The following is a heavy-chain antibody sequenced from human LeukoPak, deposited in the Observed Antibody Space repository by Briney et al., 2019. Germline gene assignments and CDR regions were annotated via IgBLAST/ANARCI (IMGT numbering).Heavy chain of an antibody. CDR1: GFTFSDYA. CDR2: ISDSGGST. D-gene: IGHD3-22*01. J-gene: IGHJ6*03. V-gene: IGHV3-23*01. CDR3: ARDYHDTSGDNYVGGYYYMDV. Sequence: GGSLRLSCVASGFTFSDYAMSWVRQAPGKGLEWVSGISDSGGSTYYADSVKGRCTISRDNSKNTVSLQMNNLRAEDTAVYFCARDYHDTSGDNYVGGYYYMDVWGKGTTVTVSS.